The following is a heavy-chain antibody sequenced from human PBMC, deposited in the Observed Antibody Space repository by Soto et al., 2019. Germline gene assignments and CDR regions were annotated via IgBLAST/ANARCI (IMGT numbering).Heavy chain of an antibody. CDR1: GYTFTSYD. Sequence: ASVKVSCKASGYTFTSYDINWVRQATGQGLEWMGWMNPNSGNTGYAQKFQGRVTMTRNTSISTAYMELSSLRSEDTAVYYCARGHYYDSSGDYGMDVWGQGTTVTVS. J-gene: IGHJ6*02. D-gene: IGHD3-22*01. V-gene: IGHV1-8*01. CDR3: ARGHYYDSSGDYGMDV. CDR2: MNPNSGNT.